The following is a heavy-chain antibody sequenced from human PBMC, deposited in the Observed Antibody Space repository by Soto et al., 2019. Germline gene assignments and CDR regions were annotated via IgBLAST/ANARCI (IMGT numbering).Heavy chain of an antibody. Sequence: PGGSLRLSCAASGFTFSSYAMSWVRQSPGEGLEWVSAISGSGGSTYYADSVKGRFTISRDNSKNTLYLQMNSLRAEDTAVYYCANGDAWVSKQQLALLPFDYWGQGTLVTVSS. CDR3: ANGDAWVSKQQLALLPFDY. CDR1: GFTFSSYA. CDR2: ISGSGGST. J-gene: IGHJ4*02. D-gene: IGHD6-13*01. V-gene: IGHV3-23*01.